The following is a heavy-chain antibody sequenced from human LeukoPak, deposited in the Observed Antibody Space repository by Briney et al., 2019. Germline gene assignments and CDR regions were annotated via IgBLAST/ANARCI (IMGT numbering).Heavy chain of an antibody. CDR3: AKNGDRGAYCSGGRCYPYSYYYIDI. J-gene: IGHJ6*03. CDR2: ISATGGTT. Sequence: GGSLRLSCAAYGFTFSSYGMSWVRQAPGKGLEWVSAISATGGTTYYADSGKGRVTSSRDNSKNTLYLQMNSLRADDTAIYYCAKNGDRGAYCSGGRCYPYSYYYIDIWGKETTVTISS. CDR1: GFTFSSYG. V-gene: IGHV3-23*01. D-gene: IGHD2-15*01.